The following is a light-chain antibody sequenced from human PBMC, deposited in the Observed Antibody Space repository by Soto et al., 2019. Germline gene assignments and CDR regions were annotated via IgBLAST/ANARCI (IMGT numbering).Light chain of an antibody. CDR2: DAS. CDR1: QSVSSY. Sequence: TVALSSVARATXSCRASQSVSSYLAWYQQKPGQAPRLLIYDASNWATGIPARFSDSGSGTDFTLTISSLEPEDFAVYYCQQGSNSLLTFCEGTKVDI. J-gene: IGKJ4*01. CDR3: QQGSNSLLT. V-gene: IGKV3-11*01.